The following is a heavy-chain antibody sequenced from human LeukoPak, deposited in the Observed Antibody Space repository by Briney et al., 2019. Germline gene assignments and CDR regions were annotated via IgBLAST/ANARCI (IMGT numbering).Heavy chain of an antibody. CDR1: GYTFTSYD. Sequence: ASVKVSCKASGYTFTSYDINWVRQATGQGLEWMGWMNPNSGNTGYAQKFQGRVTMTRNTSISTAYMELSSLRSEDTAVYYCARGGTSLWFGEFGWFDPWGQGTLVTVSS. J-gene: IGHJ5*02. CDR3: ARGGTSLWFGEFGWFDP. V-gene: IGHV1-8*01. CDR2: MNPNSGNT. D-gene: IGHD3-10*01.